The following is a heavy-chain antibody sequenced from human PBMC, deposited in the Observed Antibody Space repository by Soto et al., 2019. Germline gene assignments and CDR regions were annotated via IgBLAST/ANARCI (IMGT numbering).Heavy chain of an antibody. Sequence: QVQLVQSGAELKKPGSSVNVSCAAYGGTFKTYTINWVRQAPGQGLEWIGQIIPMYDSANYAQRFQGRVTISEDNSTNIAYMELSGLRSEDRALYYFATWTTYSGSYCFDYWGQGTLVSVSS. J-gene: IGHJ4*02. V-gene: IGHV1-69*06. CDR3: ATWTTYSGSYCFDY. CDR2: IIPMYDSA. CDR1: GGTFKTYT. D-gene: IGHD1-26*01.